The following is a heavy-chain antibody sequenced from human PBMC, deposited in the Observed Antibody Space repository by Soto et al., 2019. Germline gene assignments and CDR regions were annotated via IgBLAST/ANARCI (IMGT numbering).Heavy chain of an antibody. CDR2: IIPIFGTA. CDR3: ARDSIVVVPAAILYYGMDV. D-gene: IGHD2-2*02. V-gene: IGHV1-69*06. J-gene: IGHJ6*02. Sequence: SVKVSCKASGGTFSSYAISWVRQAPGQGLEWMGGIIPIFGTANYAQKFQGRVTITADKSTSTAYMELSSLRSEDTAVYYCARDSIVVVPAAILYYGMDVWGQGTTVTVSS. CDR1: GGTFSSYA.